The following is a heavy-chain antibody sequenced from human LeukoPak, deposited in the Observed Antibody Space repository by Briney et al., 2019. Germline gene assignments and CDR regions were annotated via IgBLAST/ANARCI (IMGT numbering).Heavy chain of an antibody. J-gene: IGHJ3*02. V-gene: IGHV3-7*01. CDR1: GFTFSDYW. CDR3: AADSEGAFDI. CDR2: INQDGSAK. Sequence: GGSLRLSCAASGFTFSDYWMSWARQAPGKGLEWVANINQDGSAKYYVDSVKGRFAVSRDNAKNSLYLQMNSLRDEDTAVYYCAADSEGAFDIWGQGTMVTVSS.